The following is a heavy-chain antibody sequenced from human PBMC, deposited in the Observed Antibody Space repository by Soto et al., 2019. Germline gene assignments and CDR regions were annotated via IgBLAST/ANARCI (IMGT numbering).Heavy chain of an antibody. D-gene: IGHD4-4*01. CDR1: GFTFRDYA. Sequence: GGSLRLSCAASGFTFRDYAMSWVRQAAGRGLEWVATISANGGGTYYADSVKGRFTISRDNSENTLNLQMRSLSTEDTAVYYCAKDEDVYTDHRFDFWGQGTLVTVYS. CDR3: AKDEDVYTDHRFDF. J-gene: IGHJ4*02. CDR2: ISANGGGT. V-gene: IGHV3-23*01.